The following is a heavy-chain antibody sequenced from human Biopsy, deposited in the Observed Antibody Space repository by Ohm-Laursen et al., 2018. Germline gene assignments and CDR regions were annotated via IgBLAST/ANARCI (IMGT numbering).Heavy chain of an antibody. CDR2: INDNGNT. V-gene: IGHV4-59*12. J-gene: IGHJ3*01. CDR3: ARHFYDNFGPTPFDAFDL. CDR1: GGSISSNY. D-gene: IGHD3-22*01. Sequence: PGTLSLTCNVSGGSISSNYWSWIRQPPGKGLEWIGYINDNGNTNYNPSLKSRVTISVDTSMNQFSLKLKSVTAADTALYFCARHFYDNFGPTPFDAFDLWGQGTLVTVSA.